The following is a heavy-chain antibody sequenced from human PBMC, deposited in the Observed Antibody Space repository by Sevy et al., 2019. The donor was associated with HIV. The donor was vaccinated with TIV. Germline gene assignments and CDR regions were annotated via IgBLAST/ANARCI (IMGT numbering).Heavy chain of an antibody. CDR3: ARDRQLATQLFDY. J-gene: IGHJ4*02. V-gene: IGHV3-30-3*01. D-gene: IGHD6-6*01. CDR1: GFTFSSYA. Sequence: GGSLRLSCAASGFTFSSYAMHWVRQAPGKGLEWVAVISYDGSNKYYADSVKGRFTISRDNSKNTRYLQMNSLRAEDTAVYYCARDRQLATQLFDYWGQGTLVTVSS. CDR2: ISYDGSNK.